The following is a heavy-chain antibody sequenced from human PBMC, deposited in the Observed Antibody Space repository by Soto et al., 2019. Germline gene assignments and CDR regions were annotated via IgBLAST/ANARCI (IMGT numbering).Heavy chain of an antibody. CDR3: ARGRGSYYAY. V-gene: IGHV4-61*01. J-gene: IGHJ4*02. CDR2: ISYSGST. CDR1: GASVSSGNYY. Sequence: QVQLQESGPGLVKPSETLSLTCTVSGASVSSGNYYWSWIRQPPGKGLECIGYISYSGSTNYNPSPTSRVTISIDTSKNQFSLKLSSLTAADTAVSSRARGRGSYYAYWGQGTLVTVSS. D-gene: IGHD3-16*01.